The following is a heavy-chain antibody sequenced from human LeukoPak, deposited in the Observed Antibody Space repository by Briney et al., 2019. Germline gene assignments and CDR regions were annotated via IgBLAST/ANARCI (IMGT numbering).Heavy chain of an antibody. J-gene: IGHJ4*02. V-gene: IGHV4-4*07. Sequence: SETLSLTCTVSGGSISSYYWIWIRQPAGKGLEWIGRIYTSGSTNYNPSLKSRVTMSVDTSKNQFSLKLSSVTAADTAVYYCARDKYYYGSGSYLFDYWGQGTLVTVSS. CDR3: ARDKYYYGSGSYLFDY. CDR1: GGSISSYY. D-gene: IGHD3-10*01. CDR2: IYTSGST.